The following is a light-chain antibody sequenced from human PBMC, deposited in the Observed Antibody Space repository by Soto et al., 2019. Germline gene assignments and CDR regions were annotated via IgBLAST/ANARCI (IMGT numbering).Light chain of an antibody. CDR3: QTWGTGIHLV. J-gene: IGLJ2*01. V-gene: IGLV4-69*01. CDR2: LNSDGSH. Sequence: QLVLTQSPSASASLGASVKLTCTLSSGHSSYVITWHQQQPEKGPRYLMKLNSDGSHNKGDGIPDRFSGSSSGAERYLTISSLQSEDKADYYCQTWGTGIHLVFGGGTKLTVL. CDR1: SGHSSYV.